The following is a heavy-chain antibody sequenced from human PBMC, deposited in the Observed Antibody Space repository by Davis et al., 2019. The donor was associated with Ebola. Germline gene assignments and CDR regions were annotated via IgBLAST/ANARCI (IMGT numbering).Heavy chain of an antibody. CDR2: INPWNGNT. Sequence: ASVKVSCKASGGTFSSYAITWVRQAPGQGLEWLGWINPWNGNTKYSQRLLGRVSMTTDTSTSTAYMDLRSLRSNDTAVYYCARGYYYGPGSYLDYWGQGTLITVSS. CDR1: GGTFSSYA. D-gene: IGHD3-10*01. J-gene: IGHJ4*02. V-gene: IGHV1-18*01. CDR3: ARGYYYGPGSYLDY.